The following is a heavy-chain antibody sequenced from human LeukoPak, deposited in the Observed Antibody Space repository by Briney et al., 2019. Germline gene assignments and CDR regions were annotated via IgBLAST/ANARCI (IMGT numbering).Heavy chain of an antibody. D-gene: IGHD3-10*01. J-gene: IGHJ6*02. CDR3: ARDSRSGSYRRRHYYYYYGMDV. CDR2: ISSSGSTI. V-gene: IGHV3-11*01. CDR1: GFTFRDYY. Sequence: GGSLRLSCAASGFTFRDYYMSWIRQAPGKGLECFSYISSSGSTIYYADSVKGRFTISRDNAKNSLYLQMDRTRGEDTAVYYCARDSRSGSYRRRHYYYYYGMDVWGQGTTVTVSS.